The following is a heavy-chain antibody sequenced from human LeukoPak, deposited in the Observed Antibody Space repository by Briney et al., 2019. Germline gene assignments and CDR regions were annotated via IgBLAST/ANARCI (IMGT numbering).Heavy chain of an antibody. Sequence: PGGSLRLSCAASGFTFSSYGMHWVRQAPGKGLEWVAFIRYDGSNKYYADSVKGRFTISRDNSKSTLYLQMNSLRAEDTAVYYCAKVTVVVVAATPSDYWGQGTLVTVSS. V-gene: IGHV3-30*02. CDR3: AKVTVVVVAATPSDY. CDR2: IRYDGSNK. J-gene: IGHJ4*02. CDR1: GFTFSSYG. D-gene: IGHD2-15*01.